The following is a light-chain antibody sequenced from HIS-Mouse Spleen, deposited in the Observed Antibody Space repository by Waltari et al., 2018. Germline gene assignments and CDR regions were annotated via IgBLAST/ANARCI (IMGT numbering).Light chain of an antibody. J-gene: IGKJ1*01. CDR3: QQLNSYPPT. CDR2: AAS. V-gene: IGKV1-9*01. CDR1: QGISSY. Sequence: DIQLTQSPSLLSASVGDRVTISCRASQGISSYLACYQQKPGKAPKLLIYAASTLQSGVPSRFSGSGSGTEFTLTISSLQPEDFATYYCQQLNSYPPTFGQGTKVEIK.